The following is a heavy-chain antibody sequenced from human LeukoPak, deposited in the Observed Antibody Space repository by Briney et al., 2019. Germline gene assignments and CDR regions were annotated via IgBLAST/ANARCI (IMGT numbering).Heavy chain of an antibody. D-gene: IGHD3-22*01. CDR3: ARDFYGSSRYFHDY. V-gene: IGHV3-66*01. J-gene: IGHJ4*02. CDR2: VYSGGST. CDR1: GFTVSGNY. Sequence: GRSLRLSCAASGFTVSGNYMSWVRQAPGKGLEWVSVVYSGGSTYYADSVKGRFTISRDNSKNTLYLQMNSLRAEDTAVYYCARDFYGSSRYFHDYWGQGTLVTVSS.